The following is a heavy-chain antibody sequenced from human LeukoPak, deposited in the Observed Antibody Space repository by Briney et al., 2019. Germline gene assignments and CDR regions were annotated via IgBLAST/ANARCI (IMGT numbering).Heavy chain of an antibody. Sequence: ASVKVSRKASGYTFTSHDINWVRQATGQGLEWMGWMNPNSGNTGYAQKFQGRVTITRNNSISTVYMELSSLRSEDTAVYYCARRLGLRWDLQAFDIWGQGTMVTVPS. CDR1: GYTFTSHD. V-gene: IGHV1-8*03. CDR3: ARRLGLRWDLQAFDI. CDR2: MNPNSGNT. J-gene: IGHJ3*02. D-gene: IGHD4-23*01.